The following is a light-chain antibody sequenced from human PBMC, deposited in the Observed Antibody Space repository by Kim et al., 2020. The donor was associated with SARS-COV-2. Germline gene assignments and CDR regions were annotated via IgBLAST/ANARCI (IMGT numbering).Light chain of an antibody. CDR3: LQHKNYPWT. J-gene: IGKJ1*01. CDR2: GAS. CDR1: QDIGNY. V-gene: IGKV1-17*03. Sequence: DIQMTQSPSAMSASFGDRVTITCRASQDIGNYLAWFQQKPGRVPQRLIYGASTLHRGVPSRFSGSGSGTEFTLTISSLQPEDFATYYCLQHKNYPWTFGQGTKVDIK.